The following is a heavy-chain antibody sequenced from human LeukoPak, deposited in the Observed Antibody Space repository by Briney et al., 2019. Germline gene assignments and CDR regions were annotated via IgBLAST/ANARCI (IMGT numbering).Heavy chain of an antibody. V-gene: IGHV3-15*01. CDR1: GFTFSNAW. J-gene: IGHJ4*02. CDR2: IKSKTDGGTT. Sequence: GGSLRLSCAASGFTFSNAWMSWVRQAPGKGLEWVVRIKSKTDGGTTDYAAPVKGRFTISRDDSKNTLYLQMNSLKTEDTAVYYCTTDSHENDYWGQGTLVTVSS. CDR3: TTDSHENDY.